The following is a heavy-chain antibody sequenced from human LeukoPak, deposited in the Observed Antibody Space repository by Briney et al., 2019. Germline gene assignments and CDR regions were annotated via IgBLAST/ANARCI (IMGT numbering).Heavy chain of an antibody. J-gene: IGHJ4*02. CDR2: INHSGST. V-gene: IGHV4-34*01. CDR3: ARARWNHYFDY. Sequence: SETLSLTCAVYGGSFSGYYWSWIRQPPGKGLEWIGEINHSGSTNYNPSLKSRVTISADTSKNQFSLKLSSVTAADTAVYYCARARWNHYFDYWGQGTLVTVSS. CDR1: GGSFSGYY. D-gene: IGHD1-1*01.